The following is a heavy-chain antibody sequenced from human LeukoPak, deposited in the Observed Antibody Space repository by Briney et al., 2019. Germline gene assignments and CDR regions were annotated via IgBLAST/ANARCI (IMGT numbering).Heavy chain of an antibody. V-gene: IGHV3-53*01. CDR2: IYRGGST. CDR3: ARGLGYCTSTTCLLPFDY. CDR1: GFTVSTNY. D-gene: IGHD2-2*01. J-gene: IGHJ4*02. Sequence: GGSLRLSCAASGFTVSTNYMTWVRQAPGKGLECVAVIYRGGSTYYEESVKGRFTVSRDNSKNTLYLQMNSLRAEDTAMYYCARGLGYCTSTTCLLPFDYWGQGTLVSVSS.